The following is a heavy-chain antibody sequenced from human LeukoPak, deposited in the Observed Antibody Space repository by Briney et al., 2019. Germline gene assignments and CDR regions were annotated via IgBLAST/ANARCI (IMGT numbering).Heavy chain of an antibody. D-gene: IGHD3-22*01. CDR1: GGSISNYY. Sequence: SETLSLTCTVSGGSISNYYWSWIRQPPGKGLEWIGYIYSSGSTNYNPSLKSRVTISVDTSKNQFFLKLSSVTAADTAVYYCARSGYYDSSGYFDYWGQGTLVTVSS. J-gene: IGHJ4*02. V-gene: IGHV4-59*08. CDR3: ARSGYYDSSGYFDY. CDR2: IYSSGST.